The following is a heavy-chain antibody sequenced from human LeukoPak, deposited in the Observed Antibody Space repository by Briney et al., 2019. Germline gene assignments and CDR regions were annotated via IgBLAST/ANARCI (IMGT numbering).Heavy chain of an antibody. CDR1: GYTFTSYD. CDR2: MNPNSGNT. V-gene: IGHV1-8*01. J-gene: IGHJ6*02. CDR3: ARRGWFGEFFYYYGMDV. D-gene: IGHD3-10*01. Sequence: ASVKVSCKASGYTFTSYDINWVRQATGQGLEWMGWMNPNSGNTGYAQKFQGRVTMTRNTSISTAYMELSSLRSEDTAVYYCARRGWFGEFFYYYGMDVWGQGTTVTVSS.